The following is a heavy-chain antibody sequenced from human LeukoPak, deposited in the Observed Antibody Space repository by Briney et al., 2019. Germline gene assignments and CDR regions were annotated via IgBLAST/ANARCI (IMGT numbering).Heavy chain of an antibody. CDR3: AKVYGSGSYYNEGWFDP. D-gene: IGHD3-10*01. V-gene: IGHV3-23*01. CDR2: ISGSGGST. J-gene: IGHJ5*02. Sequence: GGSLRLSCAASGFTFSSYAMSWVRQAPGKGLEWVSAISGSGGSTYYADSVKGRFTISRDNSKNTLYLQMNSLRAEDTAVYYCAKVYGSGSYYNEGWFDPWGQGTLVTVSS. CDR1: GFTFSSYA.